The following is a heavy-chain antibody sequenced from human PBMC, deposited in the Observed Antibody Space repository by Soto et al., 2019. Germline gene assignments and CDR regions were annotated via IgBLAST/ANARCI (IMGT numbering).Heavy chain of an antibody. V-gene: IGHV3-23*01. Sequence: EVQLLESGGGLVQPGGSLRLSCAASGFSFRSYAMSWVRQAPGKGLEWVSVISGSGSRTFYADSVKGRFTISRDNSKNTLSLQMNSLRAEDTAVDYCAKDWEYCGGDCYAYFDYWGQGTLVTVSS. CDR2: ISGSGSRT. J-gene: IGHJ4*02. CDR3: AKDWEYCGGDCYAYFDY. D-gene: IGHD2-21*02. CDR1: GFSFRSYA.